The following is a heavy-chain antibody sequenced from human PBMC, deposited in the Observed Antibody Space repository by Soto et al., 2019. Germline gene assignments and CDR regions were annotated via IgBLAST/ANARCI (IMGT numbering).Heavy chain of an antibody. CDR2: IYHSGST. J-gene: IGHJ5*02. Sequence: PSETLSLTCAVSGGSISSGGYSWSWIRQPPGKGLEWIGYIYHSGSTYYNPSLKSRVTISVDRSKNQFSLKLSFVTAADTAVYYCARGEGRYCSGGSCYHMWFYPWGQGTLVTVSS. D-gene: IGHD2-15*01. V-gene: IGHV4-30-2*01. CDR1: GGSISSGGYS. CDR3: ARGEGRYCSGGSCYHMWFYP.